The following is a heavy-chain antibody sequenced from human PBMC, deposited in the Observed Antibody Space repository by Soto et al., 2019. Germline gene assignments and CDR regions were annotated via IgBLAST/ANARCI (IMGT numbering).Heavy chain of an antibody. CDR3: AGGVFGGATSY. Sequence: VQLVESGGGVVQPGRSLRLSCAASGFTFSSYAMHWVRQAPGKGLEWVAVISYDGSNKYYADSVKGRFTISRDNSKNTLYLQMNSLRAEDTAVYYCAGGVFGGATSYWGQGTLVTVSS. CDR1: GFTFSSYA. V-gene: IGHV3-30-3*01. J-gene: IGHJ4*02. D-gene: IGHD1-26*01. CDR2: ISYDGSNK.